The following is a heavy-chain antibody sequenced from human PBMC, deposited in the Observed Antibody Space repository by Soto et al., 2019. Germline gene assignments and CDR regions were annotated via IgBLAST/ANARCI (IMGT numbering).Heavy chain of an antibody. CDR1: VDTSTYFS. CDR2: LSVGNGDT. D-gene: IGHD2-15*01. CDR3: ATSEGDCGGGSCYNYFYYYGMDV. Sequence: SVKLSWKTSVDTSTYFSMHFGRQAPGQSPEWMGWLSVGNGDTKYSQKFQGRVTITRDTSARTAYMELSNLRSEDTAVYYCATSEGDCGGGSCYNYFYYYGMDVWGQGTTVT. J-gene: IGHJ6*02. V-gene: IGHV1-3*01.